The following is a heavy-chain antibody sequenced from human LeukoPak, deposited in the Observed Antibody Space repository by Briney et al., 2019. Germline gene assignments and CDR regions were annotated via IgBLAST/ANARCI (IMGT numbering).Heavy chain of an antibody. V-gene: IGHV4-4*07. CDR3: ARETSGTYYIPLGYMDV. D-gene: IGHD3-10*01. Sequence: SEPLSLTWTVSGGSIGFYYWNWLRQPAGKGLEWIGRIFTSGITNYNPSLKSRVTMSVDTSKNQFSLNLSSLLASDTAIYYCARETSGTYYIPLGYMDVWGKGTTVTVSS. J-gene: IGHJ6*03. CDR2: IFTSGIT. CDR1: GGSIGFYY.